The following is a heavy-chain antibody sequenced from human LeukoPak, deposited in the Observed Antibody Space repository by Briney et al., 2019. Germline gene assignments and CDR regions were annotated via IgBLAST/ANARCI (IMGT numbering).Heavy chain of an antibody. Sequence: SETLSLTCTVSGGSISSYYWSWIRQPPGKGLEWIGYIYYSGSTSYNPSLTSRVTISVDTSKNQFSLRLTSVTAADTAVYFCARHGIWFGDTNRWFDPWGQGTLVTVSS. CDR1: GGSISSYY. CDR3: ARHGIWFGDTNRWFDP. V-gene: IGHV4-59*08. D-gene: IGHD3-10*01. J-gene: IGHJ5*02. CDR2: IYYSGST.